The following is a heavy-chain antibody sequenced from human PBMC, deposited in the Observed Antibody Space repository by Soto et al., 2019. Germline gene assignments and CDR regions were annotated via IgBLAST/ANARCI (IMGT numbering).Heavy chain of an antibody. Sequence: GGSLRLSCAASGFALSSFDMDWVRQAPGKGLEWVSYINSNSSSIHYADSVKGRFTISRDNAKNSLYLQMNSLRAEDTAVYYCARHPERIAQIGWFDPWGHGTLVTVSS. CDR3: ARHPERIAQIGWFDP. CDR2: INSNSSSI. D-gene: IGHD6-13*01. J-gene: IGHJ5*02. V-gene: IGHV3-48*01. CDR1: GFALSSFD.